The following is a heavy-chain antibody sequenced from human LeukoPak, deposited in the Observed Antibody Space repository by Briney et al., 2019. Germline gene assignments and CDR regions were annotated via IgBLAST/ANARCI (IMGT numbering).Heavy chain of an antibody. D-gene: IGHD3-22*01. V-gene: IGHV1-69*01. J-gene: IGHJ5*02. CDR3: ARDSSSGYYYNWFDP. CDR1: GGTFSSYA. Sequence: SVKVSCKASGGTFSSYAISWVRQAPAQGLEWMGGIIPIFGTANYAQKFQGRVTITADESTSTAYMELSSLRSEDTAVYYCARDSSSGYYYNWFDPWGQGTLVTVSS. CDR2: IIPIFGTA.